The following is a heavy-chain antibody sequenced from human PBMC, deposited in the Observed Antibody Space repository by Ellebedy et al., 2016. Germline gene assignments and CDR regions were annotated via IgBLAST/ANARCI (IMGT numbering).Heavy chain of an antibody. D-gene: IGHD2-15*01. CDR1: GFTFSDYY. CDR2: ISISSSYT. V-gene: IGHV3-11*05. J-gene: IGHJ4*02. Sequence: GESLKISCAASGFTFSDYYMSWIRQAPGKGLEWVSYISISSSYTNYADSVKGRFNISRDNAKNSLYLQMNSLRAEDTAVYYCEKDRDIVVVVAYSRMYFDYWGQGTLVTVSS. CDR3: EKDRDIVVVVAYSRMYFDY.